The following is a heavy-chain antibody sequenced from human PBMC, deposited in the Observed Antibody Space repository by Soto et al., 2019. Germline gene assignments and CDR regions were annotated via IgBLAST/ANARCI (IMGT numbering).Heavy chain of an antibody. J-gene: IGHJ6*03. D-gene: IGHD6-6*01. Sequence: SETLSLTCTVSGGSISSSSYYWGWIRQPPGKGLEWIGSIYYSGNTYYNPSLESRVTISVDTSKNHFSLKLSSVTAADTAVYYCARHICPEDSISSGCLYYYYYYMDVWGKGTTVTVSS. CDR1: GGSISSSSYY. CDR3: ARHICPEDSISSGCLYYYYYYMDV. V-gene: IGHV4-39*01. CDR2: IYYSGNT.